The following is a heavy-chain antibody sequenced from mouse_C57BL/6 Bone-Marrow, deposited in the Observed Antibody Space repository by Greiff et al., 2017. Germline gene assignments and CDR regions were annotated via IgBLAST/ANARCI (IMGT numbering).Heavy chain of an antibody. CDR3: ATGGGFWYCDV. CDR1: GYTFTSSG. V-gene: IGHV1-58*01. J-gene: IGHJ1*03. CDR2: IYIGNGYT. Sequence: EVKLMESGAELVRPGSSVTMSCKTSGYTFTSSGINWVKQRPGQGLEWIGYIYIGNGYTEYNEKFKGKATLTSDTSSSTAYMQLSSLTSEDSAIYFCATGGGFWYCDVWGTGTTVTVSS.